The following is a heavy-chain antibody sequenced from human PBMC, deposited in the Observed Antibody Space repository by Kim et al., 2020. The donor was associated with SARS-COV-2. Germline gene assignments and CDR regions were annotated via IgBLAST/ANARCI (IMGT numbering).Heavy chain of an antibody. CDR3: ARDPDGEFYFDY. D-gene: IGHD3-10*01. V-gene: IGHV3-53*01. Sequence: YADSVKGRFTISRDNSKNTLYLQMNSLRAEDTAVYYCARDPDGEFYFDYWGQGTLVTVSS. J-gene: IGHJ4*02.